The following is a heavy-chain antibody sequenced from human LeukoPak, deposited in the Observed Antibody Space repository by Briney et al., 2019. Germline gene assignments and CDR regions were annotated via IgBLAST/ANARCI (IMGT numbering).Heavy chain of an antibody. CDR1: GGSISSSSYY. D-gene: IGHD2-2*01. CDR2: INHSGST. J-gene: IGHJ5*02. V-gene: IGHV4-39*07. CDR3: ARPRSLVVVPAAMSAISGRRGWFDP. Sequence: SETLSLTCTVSGGSISSSSYYWGWIRQPPGKGLEWIGEINHSGSTNYNPSLKSRVTISVDTSKNQFSLKLSSVTAADTAVYYCARPRSLVVVPAAMSAISGRRGWFDPWGQGTLVTVSS.